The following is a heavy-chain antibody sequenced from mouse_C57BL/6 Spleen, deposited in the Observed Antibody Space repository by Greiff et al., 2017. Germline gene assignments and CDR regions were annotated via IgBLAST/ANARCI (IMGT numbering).Heavy chain of an antibody. Sequence: EVKLVESEGGLVQPGRSMKLSCTASGFTFSDYYMAWVRQVPEKGLDWVANINYDGSRPYYLDSLKSRFIIARDNAKNILYLQMSSRKSEDTATYYCARDDYEGFAYWGQGTLVTVSA. D-gene: IGHD2-4*01. CDR2: INYDGSRP. CDR3: ARDDYEGFAY. CDR1: GFTFSDYY. J-gene: IGHJ3*01. V-gene: IGHV5-16*01.